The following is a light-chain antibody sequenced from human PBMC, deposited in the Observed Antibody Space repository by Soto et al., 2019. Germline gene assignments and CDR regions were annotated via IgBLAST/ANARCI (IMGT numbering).Light chain of an antibody. CDR1: QSVSTD. Sequence: VLTQSPATLSLSPGARANLSCRASQSVSTDLAWYQQRPGQAPRLLIYDASSRATGIPDRFSGGGSGTDFTLTISRLEPEDFAVYYCQQFSSYPLTFGGGTKVDI. J-gene: IGKJ4*01. CDR3: QQFSSYPLT. V-gene: IGKV3-11*01. CDR2: DAS.